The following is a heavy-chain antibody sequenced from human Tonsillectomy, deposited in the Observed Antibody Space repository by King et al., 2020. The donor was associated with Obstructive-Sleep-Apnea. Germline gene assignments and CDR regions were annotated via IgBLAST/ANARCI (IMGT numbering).Heavy chain of an antibody. J-gene: IGHJ4*02. CDR2: ISYSGST. Sequence: VQLQESGPGLVKPSETLSLTCTVSGGSISSYYWSWIRQPPGKGLEWIGYISYSGSTNYNPCLKSRVTISVDTSKNQFSLKLSSVTAADTAVYYCARSLDSSGYYYTNYWGQGTLVTVSS. V-gene: IGHV4-59*08. D-gene: IGHD3-22*01. CDR1: GGSISSYY. CDR3: ARSLDSSGYYYTNY.